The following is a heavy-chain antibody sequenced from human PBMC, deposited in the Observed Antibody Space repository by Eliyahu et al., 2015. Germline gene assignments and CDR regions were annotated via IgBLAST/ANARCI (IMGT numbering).Heavy chain of an antibody. J-gene: IGHJ3*02. CDR1: GFXFDDYA. V-gene: IGHV3-9*01. CDR3: AKDSHVSDTAMVRDAFDI. CDR2: ISWNSGSI. Sequence: EVQLVESGGGLVQPGRSLRLXCAASGFXFDDYAMHWVRXAPGKGLXWVXGISWNSGSIGYADSVKGRFTISRDNAKNSLYLQMNSLRAEDTALYYCAKDSHVSDTAMVRDAFDIWGQGTMVTVSS. D-gene: IGHD5-18*01.